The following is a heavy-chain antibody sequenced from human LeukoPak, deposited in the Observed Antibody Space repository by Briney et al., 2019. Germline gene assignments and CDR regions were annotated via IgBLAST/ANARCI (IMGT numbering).Heavy chain of an antibody. CDR1: GGSVSSDDCY. Sequence: SSETLSLTCTVSGGSVSSDDCYWSWIRQPPGKDLEWIGYISYSGSTYYNPSLKSRVSMSQDTSKNQFSLKLTTVTAADTAVYYCARSYWLIYFDSWGQGTLVTVSS. CDR2: ISYSGST. CDR3: ARSYWLIYFDS. V-gene: IGHV4-30-4*01. J-gene: IGHJ4*02. D-gene: IGHD3-22*01.